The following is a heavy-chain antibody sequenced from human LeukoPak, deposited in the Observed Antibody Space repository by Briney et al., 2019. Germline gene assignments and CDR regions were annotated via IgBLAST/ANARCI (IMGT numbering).Heavy chain of an antibody. CDR1: GFTVSSNY. J-gene: IGHJ3*01. Sequence: GGSLRLSCAASGFTVSSNYTSWVRQAPGKGLEWVSVIYSGGNTYYADSVKGRFTISRDNSKNTLYLQMNSLRVEDTAVYYCARDRPIDRWGQGTMVTVSS. V-gene: IGHV3-53*01. CDR3: ARDRPIDR. D-gene: IGHD3-22*01. CDR2: IYSGGNT.